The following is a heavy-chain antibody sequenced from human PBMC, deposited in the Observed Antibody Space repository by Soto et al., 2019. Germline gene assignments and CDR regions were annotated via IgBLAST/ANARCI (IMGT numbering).Heavy chain of an antibody. CDR2: IIPIFGTA. J-gene: IGHJ6*02. V-gene: IGHV1-69*06. CDR3: ARGVVSYYDFWCGYYRDGMDV. D-gene: IGHD3-3*01. Sequence: QVQLVQSGAEVKKPGSSVKVSCKASGGTFSSYAISWVRQAPGQGLEWMGGIIPIFGTANYAQKFQGRVTSTADKSTSTAYMELSSVRSEDTAVYYCARGVVSYYDFWCGYYRDGMDVWGQGTTVTVSS. CDR1: GGTFSSYA.